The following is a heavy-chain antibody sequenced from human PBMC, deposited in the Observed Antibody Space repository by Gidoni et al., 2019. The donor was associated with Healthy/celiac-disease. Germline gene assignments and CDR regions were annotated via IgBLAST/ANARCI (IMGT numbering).Heavy chain of an antibody. CDR2: IKSKTDGGTT. CDR1: GFTFINAW. D-gene: IGHD5-12*01. CDR3: TQEMATIDSDAFDI. J-gene: IGHJ3*02. V-gene: IGHV3-15*01. Sequence: EVQLVESGGGLVKPGGSLRLSCAASGFTFINAWMSWVRQAPGKGLEWVGRIKSKTDGGTTDYAAPVKGRFTISRDDSKNTLYLQMNSLKTEDTAVYYCTQEMATIDSDAFDIWGQGTMVTVSS.